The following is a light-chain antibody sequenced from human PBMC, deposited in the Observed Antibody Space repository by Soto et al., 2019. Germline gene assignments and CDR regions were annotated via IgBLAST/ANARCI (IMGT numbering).Light chain of an antibody. CDR1: QTISTW. CDR3: QQYSTYFPWT. J-gene: IGKJ1*01. CDR2: DAS. V-gene: IGKV1-5*01. Sequence: DIQMTQSPSTLSAFVGDSVTITCRASQTISTWLAWYQEKPGKAPKLLIFDASSLEGGVPSRFSGSGSGTEFTLTITSLQPDDFATYYCQQYSTYFPWTFGQGTKVDIK.